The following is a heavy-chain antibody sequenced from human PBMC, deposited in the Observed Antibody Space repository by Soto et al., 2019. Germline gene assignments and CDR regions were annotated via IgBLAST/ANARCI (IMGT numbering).Heavy chain of an antibody. CDR1: GYTFTSYG. CDR2: ISAYNGNT. D-gene: IGHD2-2*01. Sequence: ASVKVSYKASGYTFTSYGISWVRQAPGQGLEWMGWISAYNGNTNYAQKLQGRVTMTTDTSTSTAYMELRSLRSDDTAVYYCARGYCSSTSCYAEFWFDPWGQGTLVTVSS. V-gene: IGHV1-18*01. CDR3: ARGYCSSTSCYAEFWFDP. J-gene: IGHJ5*02.